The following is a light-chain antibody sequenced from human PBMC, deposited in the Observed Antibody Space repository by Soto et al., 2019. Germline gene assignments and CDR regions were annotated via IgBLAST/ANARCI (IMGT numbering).Light chain of an antibody. CDR3: CSYAGTYCYV. V-gene: IGLV2-11*01. CDR2: DVS. CDR1: SSDVGAYNY. J-gene: IGLJ1*01. Sequence: QSVLTQPRSVSGSPGQSVTISCTGTSSDVGAYNYVSWYQQHPGKAPKFMIYDVSKRPSGVPHRFSGSKSGNTASLPISGFQAEDEADYYCCSYAGTYCYVYGSGTKVTV.